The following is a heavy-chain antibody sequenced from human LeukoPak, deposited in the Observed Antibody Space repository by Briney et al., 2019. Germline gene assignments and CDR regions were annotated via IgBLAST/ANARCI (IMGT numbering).Heavy chain of an antibody. D-gene: IGHD6-19*01. CDR2: LSGSGITT. V-gene: IGHV3-23*01. CDR1: GFTFSNSA. Sequence: GGSLRLSCAASGFTFSNSAMSWVRQAPGKGLEWVSPLSGSGITTYYADSVKGRFTISRDNSKNTLYLQMNSLRAEDTAVYYCAKGIYSSGWSYFDYWGHGTLDTVSS. CDR3: AKGIYSSGWSYFDY. J-gene: IGHJ4*01.